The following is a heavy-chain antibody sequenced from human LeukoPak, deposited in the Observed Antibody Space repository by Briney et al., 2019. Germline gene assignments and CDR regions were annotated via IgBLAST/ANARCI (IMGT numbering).Heavy chain of an antibody. J-gene: IGHJ2*01. Sequence: PSETLSLTCTVSGGSISSGSYYWSWIRQPAGKGLEWIGRIYTSGSTNYNPSLKSRVTISVDTSKSQFSLRLSSVTAADTAVYYCARDAGYDSIGSSYAYFDLWGRGTLVTVSS. CDR2: IYTSGST. V-gene: IGHV4-61*02. D-gene: IGHD3-16*01. CDR1: GGSISSGSYY. CDR3: ARDAGYDSIGSSYAYFDL.